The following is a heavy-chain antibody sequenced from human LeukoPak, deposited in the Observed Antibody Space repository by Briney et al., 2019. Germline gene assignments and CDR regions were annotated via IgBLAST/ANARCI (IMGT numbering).Heavy chain of an antibody. CDR2: VYYSGST. Sequence: SETLSLTCTVSGGSITSSSYYWGWIRQPPGKGLEWIGSVYYSGSTYYNPSLKSRVTISVDTFKNQFSLKLSSVTAADTAVYYCATPGPYYYDSSGYYRWGQGTLVTVSS. CDR3: ATPGPYYYDSSGYYR. CDR1: GGSITSSSYY. D-gene: IGHD3-22*01. V-gene: IGHV4-39*01. J-gene: IGHJ4*02.